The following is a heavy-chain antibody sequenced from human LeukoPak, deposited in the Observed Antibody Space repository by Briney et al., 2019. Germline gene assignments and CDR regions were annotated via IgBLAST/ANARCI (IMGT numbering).Heavy chain of an antibody. J-gene: IGHJ4*02. D-gene: IGHD6-13*01. CDR2: IYYSGST. CDR3: ARQNPAAEGQGLDH. Sequence: PSETLSLTCTVSGGSISSGDYYWSWIRQPPGKGLEWIGYIYYSGSTYYNPSLKSPVTISVDTSKNQFSLKLSSVTAADTAVYYCARQNPAAEGQGLDHWGQGALVTVSS. CDR1: GGSISSGDYY. V-gene: IGHV4-30-4*01.